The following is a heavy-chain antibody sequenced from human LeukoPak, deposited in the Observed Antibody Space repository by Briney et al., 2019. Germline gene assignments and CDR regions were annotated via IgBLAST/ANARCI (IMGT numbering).Heavy chain of an antibody. J-gene: IGHJ3*02. D-gene: IGHD2-15*01. Sequence: ASVKFSCKASGCTFSSYAISWVRQAPGQGLEWMGIIIPIFGIANYAQKFQGRVTITADKSTSTAYIELSSLRSDDTAVYYCVVVAATGDAFDIWGQGTMVTVSS. CDR2: IIPIFGIA. CDR1: GCTFSSYA. CDR3: VVVAATGDAFDI. V-gene: IGHV1-69*04.